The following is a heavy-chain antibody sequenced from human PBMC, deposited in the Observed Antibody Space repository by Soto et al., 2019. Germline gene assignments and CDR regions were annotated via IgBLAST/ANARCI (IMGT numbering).Heavy chain of an antibody. V-gene: IGHV4-34*01. Sequence: SETLSLTCAVYGGSFSGYYWSWVRQPPGKGLEWIGEINHSGSTNCNPSLKSRVTISVDTSKNQFSLKLSYVTAADTAVYYCARGPAYCGGDCYSGVDYWGQGSLVTVSS. CDR3: ARGPAYCGGDCYSGVDY. CDR1: GGSFSGYY. J-gene: IGHJ4*02. D-gene: IGHD2-21*02. CDR2: INHSGST.